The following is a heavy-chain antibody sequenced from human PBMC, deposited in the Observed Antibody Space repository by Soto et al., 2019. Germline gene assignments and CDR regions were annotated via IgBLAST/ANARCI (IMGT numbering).Heavy chain of an antibody. CDR2: INHSGST. D-gene: IGHD3-10*01. Sequence: PSETLSLTCAVYGGSFSGYYWSWIRQPPGKGLEWIGEINHSGSTNYNPSLKSRVTISVDTSKNQFSLKLSSVTAADTAVYYCARGWYYGSGSLYNWFDPWGQGTLVT. CDR1: GGSFSGYY. V-gene: IGHV4-34*01. CDR3: ARGWYYGSGSLYNWFDP. J-gene: IGHJ5*02.